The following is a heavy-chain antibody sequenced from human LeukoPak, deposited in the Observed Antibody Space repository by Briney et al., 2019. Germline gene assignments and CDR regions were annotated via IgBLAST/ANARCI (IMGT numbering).Heavy chain of an antibody. CDR3: ARALLEWWDLDY. CDR1: GGTFSSYA. CDR2: IIPIFGTA. Sequence: SVKVFCKASGGTFSSYAISWVRQAPGQGLEWMGGIIPIFGTANYAQKFQGRVTITTDESTSTAYMELSSLRSEDTAVYYCARALLEWWDLDYWGQGTLVTVSS. V-gene: IGHV1-69*05. J-gene: IGHJ4*02. D-gene: IGHD3-3*01.